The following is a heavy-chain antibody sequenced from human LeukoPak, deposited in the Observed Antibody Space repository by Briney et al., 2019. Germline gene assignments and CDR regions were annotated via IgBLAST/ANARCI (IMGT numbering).Heavy chain of an antibody. V-gene: IGHV1-2*02. J-gene: IGHJ4*02. CDR2: INPNSGGT. CDR3: ARGSGSGGYYPIGVYIDY. CDR1: GYTFTGYY. Sequence: ASVKVSCKASGYTFTGYYMHWVRQAPGQGLEWMGWINPNSGGTNYAQKFQGRVTMTRDTSISTAYMELSRLRSDDTAVYYCARGSGSGGYYPIGVYIDYWGQGTLVTVSS. D-gene: IGHD3-22*01.